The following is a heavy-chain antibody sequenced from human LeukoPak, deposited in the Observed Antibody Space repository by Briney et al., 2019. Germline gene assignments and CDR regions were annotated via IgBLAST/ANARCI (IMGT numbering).Heavy chain of an antibody. V-gene: IGHV4-34*01. Sequence: PSETLSLTCAVYGGSFSGYYWSWIRQPPGKGLEWIGEINHSGSTNYNPSLKSRVTISVDTTKNQFSLKLTSLTAADTAVYYCARFSGSYQYFDYWGQGTLATVSS. J-gene: IGHJ4*02. CDR3: ARFSGSYQYFDY. D-gene: IGHD1-26*01. CDR2: INHSGST. CDR1: GGSFSGYY.